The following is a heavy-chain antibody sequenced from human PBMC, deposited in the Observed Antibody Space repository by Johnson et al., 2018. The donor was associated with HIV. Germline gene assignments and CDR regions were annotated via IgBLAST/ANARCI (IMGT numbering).Heavy chain of an antibody. J-gene: IGHJ3*02. Sequence: QVQLVESGGGLVQPGGSLRLSCAASGFTFSDYYMSCIRQAPGKGLEWVSYISSSGSTYYADSVKGRFIISRDSSKNTLYLQMNSLRVEDTAVYYCAKESKWESRTPHDFDIWGQGTMVTVSS. CDR1: GFTFSDYY. D-gene: IGHD1-26*01. CDR3: AKESKWESRTPHDFDI. V-gene: IGHV3-11*01. CDR2: ISSSGST.